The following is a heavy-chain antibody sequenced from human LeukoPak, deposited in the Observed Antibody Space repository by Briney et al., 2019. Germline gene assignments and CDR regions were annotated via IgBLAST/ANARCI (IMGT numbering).Heavy chain of an antibody. CDR1: GGSISSYY. J-gene: IGHJ4*02. V-gene: IGHV4-59*01. D-gene: IGHD3-22*01. CDR2: IYYSGTT. CDR3: ARIPGYYDSSGSDY. Sequence: SETLSLTCTVSGGSISSYYWSWIRQPPGKGLEWIGYIYYSGTTNYNPSLKSRVTISVDTSKNQFSLKLSSVTAADTAVYYCARIPGYYDSSGSDYWGQGTLVTVSS.